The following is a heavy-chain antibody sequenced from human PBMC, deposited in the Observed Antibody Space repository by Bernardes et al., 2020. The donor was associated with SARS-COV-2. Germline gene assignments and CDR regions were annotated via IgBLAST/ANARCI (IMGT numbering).Heavy chain of an antibody. D-gene: IGHD6-19*01. J-gene: IGHJ6*02. CDR1: GGSSSSYY. CDR3: ARGYSKPRIGVGGIRRYDYYGMDV. CDR2: INHSGST. V-gene: IGHV4-34*01. Sequence: SETLSLTCAVYGGSSSSYYWSWIRQSPGKGLEWIGEINHSGSTNYNPSLKSRVTISVDTPKNQFSLKLSSVTAADTAMYYCARGYSKPRIGVGGIRRYDYYGMDVWGQGTTVTVSS.